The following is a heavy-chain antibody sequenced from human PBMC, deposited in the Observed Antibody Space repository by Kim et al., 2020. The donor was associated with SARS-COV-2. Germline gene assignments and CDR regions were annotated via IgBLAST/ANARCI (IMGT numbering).Heavy chain of an antibody. D-gene: IGHD3-22*01. CDR2: ISGGGGTT. CDR1: GFTFSSFA. J-gene: IGHJ4*02. CDR3: ARSFSYDSTPYYLRAPLDY. V-gene: IGHV3-23*01. Sequence: GGSLRLSCAASGFTFSSFAMSWVRQAPGKGLEWVSAISGGGGTTYYADSVKGRFTVSRDNSQNTMYLQMNSLRAEDTAVYYCARSFSYDSTPYYLRAPLDYWGQGTLVTVSS.